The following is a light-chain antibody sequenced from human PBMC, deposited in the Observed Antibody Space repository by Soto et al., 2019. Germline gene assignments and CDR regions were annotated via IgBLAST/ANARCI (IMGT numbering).Light chain of an antibody. CDR2: TND. CDR1: SSNIGRNI. J-gene: IGLJ3*02. Sequence: QSALTQPPSASGTPGQRVTISCSGSSSNIGRNIVNWYQQLPGTAPKLLIYTNDQRPSGVPDRFSGSKSGTSASLAISGLQSVYEADYYSAAWDDNVVCWVFGGVTKLTAL. V-gene: IGLV1-44*01. CDR3: AAWDDNVVCWV.